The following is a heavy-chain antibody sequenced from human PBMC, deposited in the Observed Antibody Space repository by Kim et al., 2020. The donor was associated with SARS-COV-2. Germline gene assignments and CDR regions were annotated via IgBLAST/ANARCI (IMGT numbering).Heavy chain of an antibody. J-gene: IGHJ6*02. CDR1: GGSFSGYY. CDR2: INHSGST. V-gene: IGHV4-34*01. Sequence: SETLSLTCAVYGGSFSGYYWSWIRQPPGKGLEWIGEINHSGSTNYNPSLKSRVTISVDTSKNQFSLKLSSVTAADTAVYYCARGDGIAAAGTTYYYGMDVWGQGTTVTVSS. CDR3: ARGDGIAAAGTTYYYGMDV. D-gene: IGHD6-13*01.